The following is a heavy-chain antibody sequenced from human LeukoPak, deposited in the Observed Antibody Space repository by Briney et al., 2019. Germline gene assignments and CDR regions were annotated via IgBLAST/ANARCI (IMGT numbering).Heavy chain of an antibody. D-gene: IGHD3-9*01. V-gene: IGHV4-39*07. CDR2: IFYSGST. CDR3: ARLNRRERYMGKRMVAHFDY. CDR1: GGSISTSNYY. J-gene: IGHJ4*02. Sequence: SETLSLTCTVSGGSISTSNYYWGWIRQPPGKGLEWIGNIFYSGSTYYNPSLKSRVTISVDTSKSQFSLKLSSVTAADTAVYYCARLNRRERYMGKRMVAHFDYWGQGTLVTVSS.